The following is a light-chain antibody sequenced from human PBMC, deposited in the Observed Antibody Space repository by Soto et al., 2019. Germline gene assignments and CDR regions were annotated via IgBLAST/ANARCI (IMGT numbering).Light chain of an antibody. J-gene: IGKJ1*01. Sequence: DMQMTQSPASVSASIGDRVIITCRASQDIGTWLAWYQQKPGQVPNLLMYPASSLHSGVPSRFSGSGSGTEFTLTTSSLQPEDFATYYCQQAYSFPPSTFGQGTKVDIK. CDR3: QQAYSFPPST. V-gene: IGKV1-12*01. CDR2: PAS. CDR1: QDIGTW.